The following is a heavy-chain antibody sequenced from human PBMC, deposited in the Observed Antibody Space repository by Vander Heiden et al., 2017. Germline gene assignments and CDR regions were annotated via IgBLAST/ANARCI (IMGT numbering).Heavy chain of an antibody. CDR1: GFTFSSYA. V-gene: IGHV3-64*01. J-gene: IGHJ1*01. Sequence: EVQLVEAGAGLVPPGGSLRLSCAAAGFTFSSYALHWVRQVPGKGLEYVSAISSNGGITYYANSVKGRFTISRDNSKNTLYLQMGSLRAEDMAVYYCARGDSSGWYGGYFQHWGQGTLVTVSS. CDR3: ARGDSSGWYGGYFQH. D-gene: IGHD6-19*01. CDR2: ISSNGGIT.